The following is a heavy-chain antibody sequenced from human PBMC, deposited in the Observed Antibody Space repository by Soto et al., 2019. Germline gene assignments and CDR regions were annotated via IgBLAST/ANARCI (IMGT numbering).Heavy chain of an antibody. CDR1: GFTFSDYY. Sequence: GGSLRLSCAASGFTFSDYYMSWIRQAPGKGLEWISYISSSGSNIYYADSVKGRFTISRDSAKNSLYLQMNSLRAEDTAVYYCARDSRGYVDGFDYWGQGTLVTVSS. J-gene: IGHJ4*02. CDR3: ARDSRGYVDGFDY. D-gene: IGHD5-12*01. V-gene: IGHV3-11*01. CDR2: ISSSGSNI.